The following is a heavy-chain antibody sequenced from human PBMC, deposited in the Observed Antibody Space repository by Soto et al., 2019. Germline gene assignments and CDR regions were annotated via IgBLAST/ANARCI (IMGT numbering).Heavy chain of an antibody. Sequence: QVQLVQSGADVKKPGTSVKVSCKAAGYSFTNYCMYWVRQAPGQGLEWMGMINPRTGSTRYAQKFQDRVSLTRDTSTTTVYMELSTLISDDTAVYYCARDGALLTASWHYDLWGPGTLVTVSS. CDR2: INPRTGST. V-gene: IGHV1-46*01. J-gene: IGHJ2*01. CDR1: GYSFTNYC. D-gene: IGHD2-15*01. CDR3: ARDGALLTASWHYDL.